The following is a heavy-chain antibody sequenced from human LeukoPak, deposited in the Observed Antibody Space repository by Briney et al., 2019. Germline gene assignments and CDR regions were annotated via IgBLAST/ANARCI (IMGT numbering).Heavy chain of an antibody. CDR1: GFTFSSYE. J-gene: IGHJ4*02. Sequence: PGGSLRLSCAASGFTFSSYEMNWVRQAPGKGLEWVSYISSSGSTIYYADSVKGRFTISRDNSKNTLYLQMNSLRAEDTAVYYCATNRGYCSSTSCHGLDYWGQGTLVTVSS. CDR2: ISSSGSTI. D-gene: IGHD2-2*01. CDR3: ATNRGYCSSTSCHGLDY. V-gene: IGHV3-48*03.